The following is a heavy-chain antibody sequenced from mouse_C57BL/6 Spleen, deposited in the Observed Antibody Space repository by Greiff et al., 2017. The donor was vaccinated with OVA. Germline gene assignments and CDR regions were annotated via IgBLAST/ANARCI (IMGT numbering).Heavy chain of an antibody. Sequence: VQLQQSGPELVKPGASVKIPCKASGYTFTDYNMDWVKQSHGKSLEWIGDINPNNGGTIYNQKFKGKATLTVDKSSSTAYMELRSLTSEDTAVYYCARSAYGNFYAMDYWGQGTSVTVSS. V-gene: IGHV1-18*01. CDR3: ARSAYGNFYAMDY. J-gene: IGHJ4*01. CDR1: GYTFTDYN. D-gene: IGHD2-1*01. CDR2: INPNNGGT.